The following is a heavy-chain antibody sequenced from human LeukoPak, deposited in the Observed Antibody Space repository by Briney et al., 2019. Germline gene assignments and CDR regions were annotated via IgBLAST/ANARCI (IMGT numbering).Heavy chain of an antibody. V-gene: IGHV4-39*07. Sequence: PSETLSLTCTVSGGSISSYYWGWIRQPPGKGLEWIGSIYYSGSTYYNPSLKSRVTISVDTSKNQFSLKLSSVTAADTAVYYCARDRPGVRGDSDFDYWGQGTLVTVSS. J-gene: IGHJ4*02. D-gene: IGHD3-10*01. CDR1: GGSISSYY. CDR2: IYYSGST. CDR3: ARDRPGVRGDSDFDY.